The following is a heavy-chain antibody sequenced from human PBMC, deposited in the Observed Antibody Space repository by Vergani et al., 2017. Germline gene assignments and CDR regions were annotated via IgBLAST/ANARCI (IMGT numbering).Heavy chain of an antibody. CDR1: GFTFSSYG. J-gene: IGHJ6*03. V-gene: IGHV3-21*05. CDR2: ISSSSSYT. D-gene: IGHD2-15*01. CDR3: ARVAQEVVVAAHYYYYMDV. Sequence: VQLVESGGGVVQPGRSLRLSCAASGFTFSSYGMHWVRQAPGKGLEWVSYISSSSSYTNYADSVKGRFTISRDIAKNSLYLQMNSLRAEDTAVYYCARVAQEVVVAAHYYYYMDVWGKGTTVTVSS.